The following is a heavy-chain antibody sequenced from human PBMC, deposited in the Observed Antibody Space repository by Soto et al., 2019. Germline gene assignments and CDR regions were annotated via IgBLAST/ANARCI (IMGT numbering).Heavy chain of an antibody. V-gene: IGHV3-30*18. J-gene: IGHJ4*02. CDR3: AKDRGYYDSSGLFDY. CDR1: GFTFSSYG. CDR2: ISYDGSNK. Sequence: GGSLRLSCAASGFTFSSYGMHWVRQAPGKGLEWVAVISYDGSNKYYADSVKGRFTISRDNSKNTLYLQMNSLRAEDTAVYYCAKDRGYYDSSGLFDYWGQGTLVTRLL. D-gene: IGHD3-22*01.